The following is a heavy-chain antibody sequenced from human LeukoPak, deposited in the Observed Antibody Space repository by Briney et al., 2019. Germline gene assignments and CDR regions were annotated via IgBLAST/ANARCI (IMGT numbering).Heavy chain of an antibody. V-gene: IGHV3-7*01. CDR2: IKGDESAR. D-gene: IGHD1-26*01. CDR1: GFTFSTYW. J-gene: IGHJ4*02. CDR3: ARDVVGSLDY. Sequence: SGGSLRLSCAASGFTFSTYWMAWVRQAPGKGLEWVANIKGDESARHQADSVKGRFTISRDNAQNSVYLQMTSVRGEDTAVYYCARDVVGSLDYWGQGTLVTVSS.